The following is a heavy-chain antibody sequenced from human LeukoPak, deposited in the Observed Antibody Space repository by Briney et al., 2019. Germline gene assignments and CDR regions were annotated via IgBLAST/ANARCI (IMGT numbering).Heavy chain of an antibody. CDR1: GFTFDDYA. Sequence: PGGSLRLSCAAAGFTFDDYAMHWVRQAPGKGREWVSGISWNSGNIGYADSVKGRFTISRDNAKNSLYLQMNSLRAEDTALYYCAKDTRMGDYWGQGTLVTVSS. CDR3: AKDTRMGDY. V-gene: IGHV3-9*01. J-gene: IGHJ4*02. CDR2: ISWNSGNI.